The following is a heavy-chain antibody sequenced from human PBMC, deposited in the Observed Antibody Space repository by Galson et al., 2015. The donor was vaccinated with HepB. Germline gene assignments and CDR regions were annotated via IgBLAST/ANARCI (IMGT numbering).Heavy chain of an antibody. D-gene: IGHD5-18*01. V-gene: IGHV1-69*13. CDR1: GYTFTSYG. CDR2: IIPIFGTA. Sequence: QSGAEVKKPGASVKVSCKASGYTFTSYGISWVRQAPGQGLEWMGWIIPIFGTANYAQKFQGRVTITADESTSTAYMELSSLRSEDTAVYYCARDPQNGYSHFDYWGQGTLVTVSS. J-gene: IGHJ4*02. CDR3: ARDPQNGYSHFDY.